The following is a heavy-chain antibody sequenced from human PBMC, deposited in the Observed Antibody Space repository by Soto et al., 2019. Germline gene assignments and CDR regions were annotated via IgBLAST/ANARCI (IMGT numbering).Heavy chain of an antibody. D-gene: IGHD6-13*01. CDR3: TTDDSSSSSYYYGMDV. V-gene: IGHV3-15*01. J-gene: IGHJ6*02. CDR1: GFTFSNAW. CDR2: IKSKTDGGTT. Sequence: GESLKISCAASGFTFSNAWMSWVRQAPGKGLEWVGRIKSKTDGGTTDYAAPVKGRFTISRDDSKNTLYLQMNSLKTEDTAVYYCTTDDSSSSSYYYGMDVWGQGTTVTVSS.